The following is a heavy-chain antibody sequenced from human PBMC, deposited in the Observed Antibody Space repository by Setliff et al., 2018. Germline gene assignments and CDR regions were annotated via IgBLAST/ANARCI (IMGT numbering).Heavy chain of an antibody. CDR2: ISSDSRTT. D-gene: IGHD2-21*02. Sequence: GGSLRLSCAASGITYRTYSLNWVRQAPGRGLEWISFISSDSRTTYYADSVKGRFTISRDNAKNTLDLQMNSLRAEDSAMYYCARVPPRDQAFDYWGQGTLVTVSS. CDR1: GITYRTYS. V-gene: IGHV3-48*01. CDR3: ARVPPRDQAFDY. J-gene: IGHJ4*02.